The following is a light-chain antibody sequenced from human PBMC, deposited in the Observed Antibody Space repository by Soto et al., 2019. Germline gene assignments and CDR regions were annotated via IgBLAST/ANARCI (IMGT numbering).Light chain of an antibody. Sequence: QSVLTQPPSAXXXXGQRVTISCSGSSSNIGSNTVNWYQQLPGTAPKLLIYSNNQRPSGVPDRFSGSKSGTSASLAISGLQSEDEADYYCAAWDDSLNGVVFGGGTKLTVL. CDR1: SSNIGSNT. CDR3: AAWDDSLNGVV. J-gene: IGLJ2*01. V-gene: IGLV1-44*01. CDR2: SNN.